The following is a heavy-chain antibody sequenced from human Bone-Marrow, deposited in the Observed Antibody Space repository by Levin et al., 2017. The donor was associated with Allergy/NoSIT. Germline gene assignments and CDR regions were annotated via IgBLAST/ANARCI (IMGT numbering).Heavy chain of an antibody. CDR2: ISGQNGNT. Sequence: PGGSLRLSCKASGYTFTSYGLTWVRQAPGQGLEWMGWISGQNGNTNYEQKFQGRVIMTTDTSTSTAYMEVRSLRSDDTAVYYCARDQSDLYSSGGFDAFDIWGQGTMVTVSA. D-gene: IGHD6-19*01. CDR3: ARDQSDLYSSGGFDAFDI. J-gene: IGHJ3*02. CDR1: GYTFTSYG. V-gene: IGHV1-18*01.